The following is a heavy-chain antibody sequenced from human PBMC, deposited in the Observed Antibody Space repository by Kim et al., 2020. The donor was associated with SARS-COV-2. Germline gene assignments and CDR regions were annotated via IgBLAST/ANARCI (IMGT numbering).Heavy chain of an antibody. CDR3: ARQPLYYDILTGYSQISLYFDY. J-gene: IGHJ4*02. CDR2: IYYSGST. CDR1: GGSISSSSYY. Sequence: SETLSLTCTVSGGSISSSSYYWGWIRQPPGKGLEWIGSIYYSGSTYYNPSLKSRVTISVDTSKNQFSLKLSSVTAADTAVYYCARQPLYYDILTGYSQISLYFDYWGQGTLVTVSS. D-gene: IGHD3-9*01. V-gene: IGHV4-39*01.